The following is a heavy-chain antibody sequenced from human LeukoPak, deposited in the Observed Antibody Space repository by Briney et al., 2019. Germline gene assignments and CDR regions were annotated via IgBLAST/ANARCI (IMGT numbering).Heavy chain of an antibody. Sequence: GGSLRLSCAASGFTFSSYGMQWVRQAPGKGLEWVAVISYDGSNKYYADSVKGRFTISRDNSKNTLYLQMNSLRAEGTAVYYCAKTAAGNGYWGQGTLVTVSS. CDR1: GFTFSSYG. CDR2: ISYDGSNK. V-gene: IGHV3-30*18. J-gene: IGHJ4*02. D-gene: IGHD6-13*01. CDR3: AKTAAGNGY.